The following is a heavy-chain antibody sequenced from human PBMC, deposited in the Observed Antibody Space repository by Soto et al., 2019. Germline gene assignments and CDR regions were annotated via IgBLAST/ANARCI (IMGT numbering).Heavy chain of an antibody. CDR2: INPNSGGT. J-gene: IGHJ5*02. D-gene: IGHD2-2*01. Sequence: QVQLVQSGAEVKKPGASVKVSCKASGYTFTGYYMHWVRQAPGQGLEWMGWINPNSGGTNYAQKFQGGVTMTSDTSISTAYMELSRLRSDDTAVYYCARDHCSSTSCPMAWFDPWGQGTLVTVSS. V-gene: IGHV1-2*02. CDR3: ARDHCSSTSCPMAWFDP. CDR1: GYTFTGYY.